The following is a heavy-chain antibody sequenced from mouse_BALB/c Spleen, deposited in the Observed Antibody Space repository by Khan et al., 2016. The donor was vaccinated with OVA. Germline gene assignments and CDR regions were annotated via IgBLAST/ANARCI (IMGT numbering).Heavy chain of an antibody. J-gene: IGHJ1*01. CDR2: IYPGDGDT. CDR3: ARGRYGNWYIDV. D-gene: IGHD2-1*01. Sequence: QIQLVQSGAELARPGASVKLSCKASGYSFTSYWMQWVKQRPGQGLEWIGAIYPGDGDTRYTQKFKGKSTLTADNSSSTAYLQLSSLASEDSAIYDCARGRYGNWYIDVWGAGTTVTVSS. V-gene: IGHV1-87*01. CDR1: GYSFTSYW.